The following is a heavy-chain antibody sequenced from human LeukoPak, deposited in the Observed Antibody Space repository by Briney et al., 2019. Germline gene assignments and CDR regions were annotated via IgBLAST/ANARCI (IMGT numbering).Heavy chain of an antibody. Sequence: GGSLRLSCAASGFTFSSYAMSWVRQAPGKGLEWVSAISGSGGSTYYADSVKGRFTISRDNSKNTLYLQMNSLRAEDTAVYYCAKSPARFLYCTNGVCYTGFDYWGQGTLVTVSS. D-gene: IGHD2-8*01. CDR3: AKSPARFLYCTNGVCYTGFDY. CDR1: GFTFSSYA. J-gene: IGHJ4*02. V-gene: IGHV3-23*01. CDR2: ISGSGGST.